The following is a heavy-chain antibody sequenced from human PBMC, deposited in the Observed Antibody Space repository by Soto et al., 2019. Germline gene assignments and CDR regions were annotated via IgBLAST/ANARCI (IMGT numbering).Heavy chain of an antibody. V-gene: IGHV3-74*01. J-gene: IGHJ6*02. CDR1: GFPFSSYW. CDR3: AREGRGVVVPGGMDV. D-gene: IGHD2-2*01. CDR2: INSDGSST. Sequence: EVQLVESGGGLVQPGGSLRLSCAASGFPFSSYWMHWVRQAPGKGLVWVSRINSDGSSTSYADSVKGRFTISRDNAKNTLYLQMNSLRAEDTAVYYCAREGRGVVVPGGMDVWGQGTTVIVSS.